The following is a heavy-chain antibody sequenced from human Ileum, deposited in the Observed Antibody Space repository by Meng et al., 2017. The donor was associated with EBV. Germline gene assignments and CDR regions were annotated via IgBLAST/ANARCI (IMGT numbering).Heavy chain of an antibody. D-gene: IGHD6-13*01. J-gene: IGHJ4*02. CDR2: INHSGST. CDR3: ARGFYTYGSSCFDY. CDR1: GGSFSGYY. V-gene: IGHV4-34*01. Sequence: QPQEWGAGLLNPSETLSLTCAVYGGSFSGYYWTWIRQPPGKGLEWIGEINHSGSTNYNPSLKSRVTISVDKNQFSLKLSSVTAADTAVYYCARGFYTYGSSCFDYWGQGTLVTVSS.